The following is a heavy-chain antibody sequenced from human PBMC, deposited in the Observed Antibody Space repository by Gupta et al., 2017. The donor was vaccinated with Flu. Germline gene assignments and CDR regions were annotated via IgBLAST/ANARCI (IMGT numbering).Heavy chain of an antibody. CDR1: GFTVRTYH. J-gene: IGHJ4*02. CDR3: ARDLHADY. Sequence: EVQLVESGGGLVQPGGSLRLSCAAAGFTVRTYHMHWVRQPPGKGLVWVSRIDSDGTDIKYADSVRGRFTISRDNAKNTLYLQMNSLRAEDTAVYYCARDLHADYWGQGTLVTVSS. CDR2: IDSDGTDI. V-gene: IGHV3-74*03.